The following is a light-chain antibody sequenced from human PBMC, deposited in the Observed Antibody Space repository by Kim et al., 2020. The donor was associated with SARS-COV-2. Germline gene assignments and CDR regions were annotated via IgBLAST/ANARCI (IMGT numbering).Light chain of an antibody. CDR2: GSN. J-gene: IGLJ3*02. V-gene: IGLV1-40*01. Sequence: VARSVTVSGSNNGVGYYYTWFQQLPRTAPNLLVYGSNNRPPWVPARFSCAKSCTSAALAITGLQAEDEADYYCQSSHGSLGGSVFGGGTKLTVL. CDR1: GSNNGVGYY. CDR3: QSSHGSLGGSV.